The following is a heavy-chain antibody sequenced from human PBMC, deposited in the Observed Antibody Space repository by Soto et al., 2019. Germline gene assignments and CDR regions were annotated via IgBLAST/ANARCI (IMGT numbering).Heavy chain of an antibody. CDR1: GYTFTGYY. J-gene: IGHJ4*02. V-gene: IGHV1-2*02. D-gene: IGHD6-13*01. Sequence: ASVKVSCKASGYTFTGYYMHWVRQAPGQGLEWMGWINPNSGGTNYAQKFQGRVTMTRGTSISTAYMELSRLRSDDTAVYYCARSPLYRSSWYLLAYWGQGTLVTVSS. CDR3: ARSPLYRSSWYLLAY. CDR2: INPNSGGT.